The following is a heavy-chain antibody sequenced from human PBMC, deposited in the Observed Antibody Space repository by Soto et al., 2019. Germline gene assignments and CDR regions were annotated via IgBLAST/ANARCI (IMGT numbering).Heavy chain of an antibody. D-gene: IGHD3-22*01. J-gene: IGHJ5*02. V-gene: IGHV3-48*01. CDR1: GLTLSTSS. Sequence: EVQLVESGGMLVQPGGSLRLSCAASGLTLSTSSMNWVRQAPWKGLEWISYIRRHASVTAYADAVKGRFTISRDSAKNSLYLQMDSLRVEGTAVYYCGKVADSCYFTVDRWGQGTLVTVS. CDR2: IRRHASVT. CDR3: GKVADSCYFTVDR.